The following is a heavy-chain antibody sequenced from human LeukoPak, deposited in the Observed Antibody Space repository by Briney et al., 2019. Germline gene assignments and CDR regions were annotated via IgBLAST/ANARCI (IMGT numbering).Heavy chain of an antibody. J-gene: IGHJ4*02. V-gene: IGHV3-23*01. CDR3: AKVIRFQWLATYYFDY. Sequence: GGSLRLSCAASGFTFSDYAMSWVRQASGKGLQWVSAISGSGGSTYYADSVKGRFTISRDNSKNTLYLQMNSLRAEDTAVYYCAKVIRFQWLATYYFDYWGQGTLVTVSS. CDR1: GFTFSDYA. CDR2: ISGSGGST. D-gene: IGHD6-19*01.